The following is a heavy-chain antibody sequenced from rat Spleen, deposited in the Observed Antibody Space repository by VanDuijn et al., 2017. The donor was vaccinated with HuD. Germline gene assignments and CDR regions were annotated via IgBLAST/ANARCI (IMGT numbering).Heavy chain of an antibody. CDR1: GFSLTSYN. V-gene: IGHV2-30*01. Sequence: QVQLKESGPGLVQPSQTLSLTCTVSGFSLTSYNVHWVRQPTGKGLEWMGIIWTGGSTDYNSALKSRLSISRDTSKNQVFLNMNSLQTEDTATYYCARDKGSLYVMDAWGQGASVTVSS. CDR2: IWTGGST. J-gene: IGHJ4*01. CDR3: ARDKGSLYVMDA. D-gene: IGHD5-1*01.